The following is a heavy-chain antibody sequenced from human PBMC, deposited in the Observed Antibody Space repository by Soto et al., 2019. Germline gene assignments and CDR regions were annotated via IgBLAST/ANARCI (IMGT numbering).Heavy chain of an antibody. CDR3: ARDGLGARDVTDS. CDR2: ISSSSRTT. V-gene: IGHV3-48*01. Sequence: EVQLVESGGGLVQPGGSLRLSCAASGFTFSSYSMNWVRQAPGKGLEWVSYISSSSRTTYYADSVKGRFTISRDNAKNSLYLQMNSLRAEDTAVYYCARDGLGARDVTDSWGQGTLVTVSS. D-gene: IGHD3-16*01. CDR1: GFTFSSYS. J-gene: IGHJ4*02.